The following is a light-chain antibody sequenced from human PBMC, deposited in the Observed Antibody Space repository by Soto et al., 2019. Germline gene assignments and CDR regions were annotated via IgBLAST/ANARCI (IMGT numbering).Light chain of an antibody. CDR3: CSYAGSYTWV. V-gene: IGLV2-11*01. CDR2: DVN. CDR1: SSYVGGYNF. J-gene: IGLJ3*02. Sequence: QSVLTQPRSVSGSPGQSVTISCTGTSSYVGGYNFVSWYQQHPGKAPKLMIYDVNKRPSGVPDRFSGSKSGNTASLTISGLQAEDEADYYCCSYAGSYTWVFGGGTQLTVL.